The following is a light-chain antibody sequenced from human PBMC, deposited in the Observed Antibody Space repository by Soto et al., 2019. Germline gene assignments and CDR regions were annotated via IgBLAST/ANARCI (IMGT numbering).Light chain of an antibody. CDR1: QSVSSSY. CDR3: QQYGSYT. CDR2: GAS. Sequence: EIVLTQSPGTLSLSPGERATLSCRASQSVSSSYLAWYQQKPGQAPRLLIYGASSRATGIPDRFSGSGSGTDFTLTISRLEPEDCAVYYCQQYGSYTLGPGTKVDI. J-gene: IGKJ3*01. V-gene: IGKV3-20*01.